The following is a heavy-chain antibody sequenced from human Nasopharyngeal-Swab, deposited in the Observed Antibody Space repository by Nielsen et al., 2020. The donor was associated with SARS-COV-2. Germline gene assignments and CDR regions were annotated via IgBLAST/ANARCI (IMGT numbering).Heavy chain of an antibody. CDR2: ISGSGGST. Sequence: GESLKIPWAASGFTFSSYAMSWVGQAQGKGLEWVPAISGSGGSTYYADSVKGRFTISRDNSKNTLYLQMNSLRAEDTAVYYCALDIVVVVAAILPRFDYWGQGTLVPVSS. D-gene: IGHD2-15*01. J-gene: IGHJ4*02. CDR3: ALDIVVVVAAILPRFDY. CDR1: GFTFSSYA. V-gene: IGHV3-23*01.